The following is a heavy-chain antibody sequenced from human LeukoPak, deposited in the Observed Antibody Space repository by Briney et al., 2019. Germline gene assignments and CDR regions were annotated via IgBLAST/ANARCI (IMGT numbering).Heavy chain of an antibody. CDR2: INTDGGNT. CDR3: ARDSTNYYDSSGYFDY. D-gene: IGHD3-22*01. J-gene: IGHJ4*02. Sequence: PGGSLRLSCAASGFTFSGYWMHWVRQAPGKGLVWVSRINTDGGNTNYADSVKGRFTISRDNAKNSLYLQMNSLRAEDTAVYYCARDSTNYYDSSGYFDYWGQGTLVTVSS. V-gene: IGHV3-74*01. CDR1: GFTFSGYW.